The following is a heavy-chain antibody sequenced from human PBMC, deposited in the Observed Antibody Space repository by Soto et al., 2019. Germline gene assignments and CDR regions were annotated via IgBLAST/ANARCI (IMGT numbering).Heavy chain of an antibody. CDR3: ARGGIVAAAPPDY. J-gene: IGHJ4*02. D-gene: IGHD6-13*01. CDR2: IYYSGST. CDR1: GGSISSGGYY. V-gene: IGHV4-31*03. Sequence: QVQLQESGPGLVKPSQTLSLTCTVSGGSISSGGYYWSWIRQHPGKGLEGIGYIYYSGSTYYNPSLKSRVTISVDTSKNQFSLKLSSVTAADTAVYYCARGGIVAAAPPDYWGQGTLVTVSS.